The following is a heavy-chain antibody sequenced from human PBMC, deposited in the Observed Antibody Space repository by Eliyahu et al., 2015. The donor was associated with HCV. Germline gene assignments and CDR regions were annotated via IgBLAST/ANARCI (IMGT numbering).Heavy chain of an antibody. CDR1: GFAFSDAW. CDR2: IKGRTDGKTT. J-gene: IGHJ4*02. Sequence: EVQLVESGGGLVKPGGXLRLSCAASGFAFSDAWMXWVRQAPGKGVGWVGRIKGRTDGKTTDYAAPAKGRFTVSRDDSTNTLYLQINTLKTEDTAVYYCASQAGMYYFDFWGQGTLVTVSS. V-gene: IGHV3-15*01. D-gene: IGHD6-19*01. CDR3: ASQAGMYYFDF.